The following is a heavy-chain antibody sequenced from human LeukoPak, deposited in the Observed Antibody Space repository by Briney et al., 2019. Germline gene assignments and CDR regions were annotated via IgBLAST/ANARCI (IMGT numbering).Heavy chain of an antibody. CDR3: AGARHGDFRWDY. J-gene: IGHJ4*02. V-gene: IGHV5-51*01. Sequence: GESLKISCQDSGFTLTNYWIGWVRQMPGKGLEWMGIIHSTDSHAKYSPSFQGQVTISVDKSISTAYLQWRGLKASDAAMYYCAGARHGDFRWDYWGQGTLVTVSS. CDR1: GFTLTNYW. D-gene: IGHD4-17*01. CDR2: IHSTDSHA.